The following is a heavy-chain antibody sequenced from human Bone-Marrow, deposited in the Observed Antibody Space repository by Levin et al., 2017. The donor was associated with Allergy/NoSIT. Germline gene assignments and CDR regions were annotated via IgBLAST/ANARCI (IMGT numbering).Heavy chain of an antibody. CDR1: GGSVKNDAYA. J-gene: IGHJ4*02. CDR3: ARDTGDVMDY. D-gene: IGHD1-14*01. V-gene: IGHV4-61*08. Sequence: SETLSLRCTVSGGSVKNDAYAWSWIRQPPGKGLEWIGYINFSGNTNYNPSLKSRLAISIDTSKNEFSLNLNSVTAADTALYFCARDTGDVMDYWGQGILVTVSS. CDR2: INFSGNT.